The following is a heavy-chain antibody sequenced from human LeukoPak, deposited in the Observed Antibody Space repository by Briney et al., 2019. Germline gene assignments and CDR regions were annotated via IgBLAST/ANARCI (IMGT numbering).Heavy chain of an antibody. V-gene: IGHV3-7*03. CDR1: GFTFSSYW. CDR2: MKQDGSEK. CDR3: ARAPYYSHVEFYFDY. Sequence: GGSLRLSCAASGFTFSSYWMSWVRQAPGQGLEWVANMKQDGSEKYYVDSVKGRFTISRDNAKNSLYLQMNSLRAEDTAVYYCARAPYYSHVEFYFDYWGQGTLVTVSS. D-gene: IGHD3-22*01. J-gene: IGHJ4*02.